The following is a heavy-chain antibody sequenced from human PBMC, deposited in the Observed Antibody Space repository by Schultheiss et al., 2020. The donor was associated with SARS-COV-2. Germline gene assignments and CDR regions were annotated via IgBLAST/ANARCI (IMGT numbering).Heavy chain of an antibody. V-gene: IGHV4-59*12. D-gene: IGHD3-3*01. CDR2: IYYSGST. CDR1: GGSISSYY. CDR3: ARDGAGDFWSGYYPYYFDY. J-gene: IGHJ4*02. Sequence: SETLSLTCTVSGGSISSYYWSWIRQPPGKGLEWIGYIYYSGSTNYNPSLKSRVTISVDTSKNQFSLKLSSVTAADTAVYYCARDGAGDFWSGYYPYYFDYWGQGTLVTVSS.